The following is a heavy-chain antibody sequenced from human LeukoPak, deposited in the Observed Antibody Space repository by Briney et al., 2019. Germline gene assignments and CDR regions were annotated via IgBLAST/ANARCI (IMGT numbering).Heavy chain of an antibody. J-gene: IGHJ4*02. CDR1: GVSFDDYY. CDR2: IYYSGST. CDR3: ARHSSGWYSPFDD. D-gene: IGHD6-19*01. Sequence: SETLSLTCAVSGVSFDDYYWSWVRQPPGKGLEWIGSIYYSGSTYYSPSLKSRVTISVDMSKSHFSLKLNSVTAADTAVYYCARHSSGWYSPFDDWGQGTLVTVSS. V-gene: IGHV4-39*01.